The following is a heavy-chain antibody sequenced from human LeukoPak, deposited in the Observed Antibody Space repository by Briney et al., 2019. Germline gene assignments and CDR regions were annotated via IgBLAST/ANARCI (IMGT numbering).Heavy chain of an antibody. Sequence: ASVKVSCKASGYTFTGYYMHWVRQAPGQGLEWMGWINPNSGGTNYAQKFQGRVTMTRDTSISTAYMELSRLRSDDTAVYYCARDFSSGYDLEDYWGQGTLVTVSS. CDR1: GYTFTGYY. V-gene: IGHV1-2*02. CDR2: INPNSGGT. CDR3: ARDFSSGYDLEDY. D-gene: IGHD5-12*01. J-gene: IGHJ4*02.